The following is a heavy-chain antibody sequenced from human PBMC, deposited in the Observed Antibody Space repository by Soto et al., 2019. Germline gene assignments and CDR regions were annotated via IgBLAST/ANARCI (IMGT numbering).Heavy chain of an antibody. CDR1: GFTFSDYY. CDR3: ARDFYSSSTIMTNPPSLYYYYYMDV. Sequence: GGSLRLSCAASGFTFSDYYMSWIRQAPGKGLEWVSYISSSGSTIYYADSVKGRFTISRDNAKNSLYLQMNSLRAEDTAVYYCARDFYSSSTIMTNPPSLYYYYYMDVWGKGTTVTVSS. V-gene: IGHV3-11*01. CDR2: ISSSGSTI. D-gene: IGHD6-13*01. J-gene: IGHJ6*03.